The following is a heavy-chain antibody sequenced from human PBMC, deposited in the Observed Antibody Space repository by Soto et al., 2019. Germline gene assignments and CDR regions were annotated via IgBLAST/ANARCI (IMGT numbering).Heavy chain of an antibody. CDR1: GGSFSGYY. V-gene: IGHV4-34*01. D-gene: IGHD6-19*01. J-gene: IGHJ4*02. CDR2: INHSGST. Sequence: PSETLSLTCAVYGGSFSGYYWSWIRQPPGKGLEWIGEINHSGSTNYNPSLKSRVTISVDTSKNQFSLKLSSVTAADTAVYYCAIRPYSSGWYGYWGQGTLVTVSS. CDR3: AIRPYSSGWYGY.